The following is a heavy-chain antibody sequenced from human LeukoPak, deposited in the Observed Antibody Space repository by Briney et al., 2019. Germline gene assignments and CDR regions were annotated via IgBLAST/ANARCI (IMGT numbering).Heavy chain of an antibody. Sequence: SETLSLTCAVSGDSFSTGAYSWTWIRQPPGKGLQWIGSIYETGSTSYNPSLQSRVTISIGRSKNQFSLELTSVTAADTAVYYCASGRDDYDSLIGSANAYYFYCCGPGTLVTVSS. V-gene: IGHV4-30-2*01. CDR2: IYETGST. D-gene: IGHD3-9*01. CDR1: GDSFSTGAYS. J-gene: IGHJ4*02. CDR3: ASGRDDYDSLIGSANAYYFYC.